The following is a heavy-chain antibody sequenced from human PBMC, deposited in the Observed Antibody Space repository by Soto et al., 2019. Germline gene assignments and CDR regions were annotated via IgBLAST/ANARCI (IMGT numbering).Heavy chain of an antibody. D-gene: IGHD3-22*01. CDR2: VFSSGTT. CDR3: AGVGDSGYYWYFDY. CDR1: GDSITSYY. Sequence: PSETLSLTCTVSGDSITSYYWTWIRQAAGKRLECIGRVFSSGTTNYNPSLKSRVTMSVDTSKNQLSLKLTSVTAADTAVYYCAGVGDSGYYWYFDYWGQGALVTVSS. V-gene: IGHV4-4*07. J-gene: IGHJ4*02.